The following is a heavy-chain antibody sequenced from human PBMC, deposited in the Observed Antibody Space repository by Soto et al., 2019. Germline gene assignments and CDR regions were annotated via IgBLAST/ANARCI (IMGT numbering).Heavy chain of an antibody. V-gene: IGHV4-30-2*05. J-gene: IGHJ4*02. CDR3: AIILMHYNPSDY. CDR1: GGYISGGYYS. Sequence: LYLTCAVSGGYISGGYYSWSWIRQPPGKGLEWIGFIYNSGSTYYNSSLKSRAGISVDSSKSQVSLKLTSVTAADTAVYFCAIILMHYNPSDYWGQGALVTVSS. CDR2: IYNSGST. D-gene: IGHD3-10*01.